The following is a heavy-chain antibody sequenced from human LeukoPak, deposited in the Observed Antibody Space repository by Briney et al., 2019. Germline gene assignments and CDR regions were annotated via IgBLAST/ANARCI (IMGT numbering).Heavy chain of an antibody. J-gene: IGHJ6*02. V-gene: IGHV1-46*01. CDR2: INPSGGST. D-gene: IGHD5-18*01. Sequence: GASVKVSCKASGYTFTSYYMHWVRQAPGQGLEWMGIINPSGGSTSYAQKFQGRVTMTRDTSTSTVYMELSSLRSEDMAVYYCAALRTSYGYYYGMDVWGQGTTVTVSS. CDR3: AALRTSYGYYYGMDV. CDR1: GYTFTSYY.